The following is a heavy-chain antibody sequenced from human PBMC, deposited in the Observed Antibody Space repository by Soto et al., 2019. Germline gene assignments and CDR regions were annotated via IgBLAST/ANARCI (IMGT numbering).Heavy chain of an antibody. V-gene: IGHV1-2*02. Sequence: ASVKVSCKASGYTFTGYYMHWVRQAPGQGLEWMGWINPNSGGTNYAQKFQGRVTMTRDTSISTAYMELSRLRSDDTAVYYCARDRGRFLAGSRRKWFDPWGQGTLVTVXS. J-gene: IGHJ5*02. CDR3: ARDRGRFLAGSRRKWFDP. CDR1: GYTFTGYY. D-gene: IGHD3-3*01. CDR2: INPNSGGT.